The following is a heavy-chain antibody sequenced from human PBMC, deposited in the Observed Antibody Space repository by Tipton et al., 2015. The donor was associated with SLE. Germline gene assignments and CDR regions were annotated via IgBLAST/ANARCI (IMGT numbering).Heavy chain of an antibody. V-gene: IGHV3-11*06. J-gene: IGHJ4*02. D-gene: IGHD1-26*01. CDR1: GFTFSDYY. Sequence: SLRLSCAASGFTFSDYYMSWIRQAPGKGLEWVSYISSSSSYTNYADSVKGRFTISRDNSKNTLYLQMNSLRAEDTAVYYCAKSDVVGATKGPFDYWGQGTLVTVSS. CDR3: AKSDVVGATKGPFDY. CDR2: ISSSSSYT.